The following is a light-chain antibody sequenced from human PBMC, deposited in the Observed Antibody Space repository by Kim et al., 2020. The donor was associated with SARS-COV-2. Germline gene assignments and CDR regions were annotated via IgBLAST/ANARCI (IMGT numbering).Light chain of an antibody. V-gene: IGLV2-23*02. CDR3: CSFTSGVSWV. J-gene: IGLJ3*02. CDR2: DIS. Sequence: QSALTQPASLSGSPRQSVTISCSVSINDLGTYALVSWYQQYPGKAPRLIIFDISQRPSGISGRFSGSKSGNTASLTISPLEPDDEADSFCCSFTSGVSWVFGGGTQLTVL. CDR1: INDLGTYAL.